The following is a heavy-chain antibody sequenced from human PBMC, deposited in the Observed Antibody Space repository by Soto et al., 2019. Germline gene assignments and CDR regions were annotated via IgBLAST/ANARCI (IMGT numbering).Heavy chain of an antibody. V-gene: IGHV1-8*01. CDR3: ARSGWIMNWIAP. J-gene: IGHJ5*02. D-gene: IGHD6-19*01. CDR1: GCRFTSFD. CDR2: MNPNSGNT. Sequence: QAQLVQSGSEVKKPGASVKDYCKSCGCRFTSFDVHWVRQAPGQGLEWMGWMNPNSGNTDYAQRFQGRVTMTRNTSINTAYMELNSLTSDDTSVYSSARSGWIMNWIAPWGQGTLVIVSS.